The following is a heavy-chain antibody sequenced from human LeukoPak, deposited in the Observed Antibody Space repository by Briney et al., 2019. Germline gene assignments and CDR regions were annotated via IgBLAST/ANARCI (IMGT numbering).Heavy chain of an antibody. CDR2: MNPNSGNT. Sequence: ASVKVSCKASGYTFTSYDINWVRQAPGQGLEWMGWMNPNSGNTGHAQKFQGRVTITRNTSISTAYMELSSLRSEDTAVYYCARRAAAAAGTWYYYYYMDVWGKGTTVTVSS. J-gene: IGHJ6*03. CDR1: GYTFTSYD. V-gene: IGHV1-8*03. CDR3: ARRAAAAAGTWYYYYYMDV. D-gene: IGHD6-13*01.